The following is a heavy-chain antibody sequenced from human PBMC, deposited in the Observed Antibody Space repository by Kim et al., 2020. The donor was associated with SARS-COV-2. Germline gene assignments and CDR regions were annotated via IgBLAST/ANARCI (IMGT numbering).Heavy chain of an antibody. CDR3: ARPIGSYYHY. CDR2: INSNNSGT. J-gene: IGHJ4*02. Sequence: ASVKVSCKASGYTFTGYYMHWVRQAPGQGLEWMGWINSNNSGTNYAQKFQGRVTMTRDTSISTAYMELSSLRSDDTAVYYCARPIGSYYHYWGQGTLVTVSS. D-gene: IGHD1-26*01. CDR1: GYTFTGYY. V-gene: IGHV1-2*02.